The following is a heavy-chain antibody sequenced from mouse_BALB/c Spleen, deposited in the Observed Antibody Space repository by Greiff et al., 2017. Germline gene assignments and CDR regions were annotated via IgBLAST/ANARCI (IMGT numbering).Heavy chain of an antibody. CDR2: ISSGGSYT. V-gene: IGHV5-6-4*01. D-gene: IGHD2-4*01. CDR1: GFTFSSYT. J-gene: IGHJ3*01. Sequence: DVMLVESGGGLVKPGGSLKLSCAASGFTFSSYTMSWVRQTPEKRLEWVATISSGGSYTYYPDSVKGRFTISRDNAKNTLYLQMSSLKSEDTAMYYCTRYDYGSYWGQGTLVTVSA. CDR3: TRYDYGSY.